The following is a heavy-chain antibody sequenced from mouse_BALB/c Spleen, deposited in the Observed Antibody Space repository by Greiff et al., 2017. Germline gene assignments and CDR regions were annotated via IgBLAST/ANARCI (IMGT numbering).Heavy chain of an antibody. CDR3: ARGIYYGNSFDY. CDR1: GFTFSSFG. V-gene: IGHV5-17*02. J-gene: IGHJ2*01. CDR2: ISSGSSTI. Sequence: EVKLMESGGGLVQPGGSRKLSCAASGFTFSSFGMHWVRQAPEKGLEWVAYISSGSSTIYYADTVKGRFTISRDNPKNTPFLQMTSLRSEDTAMYYCARGIYYGNSFDYWGQGTTLTVSS. D-gene: IGHD2-1*01.